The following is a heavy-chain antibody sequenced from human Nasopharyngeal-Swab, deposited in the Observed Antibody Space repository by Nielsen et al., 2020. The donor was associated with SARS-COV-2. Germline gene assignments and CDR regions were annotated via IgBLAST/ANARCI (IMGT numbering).Heavy chain of an antibody. J-gene: IGHJ4*02. V-gene: IGHV3-30*04. CDR1: GFTFSSYA. CDR2: ISYDGSNK. D-gene: IGHD3-9*01. CDR3: ARDPDDILTGPFDY. Sequence: GESLKISCAASGFTFSSYAMHWVRQAPGKGLEWVAVISYDGSNKYYADSVKGRFTISRDNSKNTLYLQMNSLRAEDTAVYYCARDPDDILTGPFDYWGQGTLVTVSP.